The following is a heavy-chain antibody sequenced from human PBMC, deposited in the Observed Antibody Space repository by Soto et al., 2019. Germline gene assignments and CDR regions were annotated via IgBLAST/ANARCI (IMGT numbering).Heavy chain of an antibody. J-gene: IGHJ3*01. D-gene: IGHD4-4*01. V-gene: IGHV4-31*03. Sequence: SETLSLTCSISGSSLSSAGYYWTWIRQHPGGGLEWIGNIDYSGTTYYSPSLKSRATISKDTSTNHFSLNLISVTAADTAVYYCARAVSNAFNVRGQGTMVTVSS. CDR3: ARAVSNAFNV. CDR2: IDYSGTT. CDR1: GSSLSSAGYY.